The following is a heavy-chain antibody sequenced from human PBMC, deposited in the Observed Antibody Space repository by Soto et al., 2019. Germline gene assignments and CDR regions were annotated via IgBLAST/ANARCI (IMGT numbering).Heavy chain of an antibody. CDR2: INAGNGNT. Sequence: GASVKVSCKASGYTFTSYAMHWVRQAPGQRLEWMGWINAGNGNTNYAQTFQGRVTIARDTSTSTVHMELSSLSSEDTAIYYCVCSPGLGIYLFFDYWGQGTLVTVSS. D-gene: IGHD7-27*01. CDR1: GYTFTSYA. CDR3: VCSPGLGIYLFFDY. J-gene: IGHJ4*02. V-gene: IGHV1-3*01.